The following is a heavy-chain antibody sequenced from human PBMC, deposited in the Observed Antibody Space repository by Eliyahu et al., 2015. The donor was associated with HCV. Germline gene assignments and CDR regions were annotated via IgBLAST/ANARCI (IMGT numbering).Heavy chain of an antibody. CDR1: GFTFSSYA. D-gene: IGHD3-22*01. CDR2: XSGSGGST. Sequence: EVQLLESGGGLVQPGGSLRLSCAASGFTFSSYAMSXVRQAPGKGLEWVSAXSGSGGSTYYADSVKGRFTISRDNSKNTLYLQMNSLRAEDTAVYYCAKVRNYYDSRVGYYFDYWGQGTLVTVSS. J-gene: IGHJ4*02. V-gene: IGHV3-23*01. CDR3: AKVRNYYDSRVGYYFDY.